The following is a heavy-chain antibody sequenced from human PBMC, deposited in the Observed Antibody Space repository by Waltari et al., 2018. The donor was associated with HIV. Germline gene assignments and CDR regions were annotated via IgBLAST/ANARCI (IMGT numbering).Heavy chain of an antibody. CDR1: GYTLVIYY. CDR3: ARAAKTWVQLTSSGGFDI. CDR2: INPSNGAT. J-gene: IGHJ3*02. D-gene: IGHD2-15*01. V-gene: IGHV1-46*03. Sequence: VELVQSGTAVRKPGASVTVSCKAAGYTLVIYYLHLVSQAPGQGLEWMGVINPSNGATTYAERFRVGVSMSTNASADVVFMELSSLIPDNTAVYFCARAAKTWVQLTSSGGFDIWGQGTAVVVSS.